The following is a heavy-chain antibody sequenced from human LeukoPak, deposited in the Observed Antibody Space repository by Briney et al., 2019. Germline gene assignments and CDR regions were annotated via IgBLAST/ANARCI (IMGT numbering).Heavy chain of an antibody. CDR2: IYYSGST. CDR3: ARAGGWYYFDY. J-gene: IGHJ4*02. V-gene: IGHV4-61*01. CDR1: GGSVSSGNYY. Sequence: SETLSLTCTVSGGSVSSGNYYWSWIPQSPGKGLEWIGYIYYSGSTKYNPSLKSRVTISVDTSKNQFSLKLSSVTAADTAVYYCARAGGWYYFDYWGQGTLVTVSS. D-gene: IGHD6-19*01.